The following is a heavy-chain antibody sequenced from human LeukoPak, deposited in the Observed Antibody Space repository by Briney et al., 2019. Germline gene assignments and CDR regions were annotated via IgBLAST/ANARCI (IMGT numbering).Heavy chain of an antibody. D-gene: IGHD6-13*01. Sequence: SQTLSLTCIVSGDSISSGDDYWTWIRQHPGKGLEWIGCIYYSGSTCYNLSLKSRVIISVDTSKNQFSLNLSSVTAADTAVYYCARVREATIAPFFDYWGQGTLVTVSS. CDR2: IYYSGST. CDR3: ARVREATIAPFFDY. V-gene: IGHV4-31*02. J-gene: IGHJ4*02. CDR1: GDSISSGDDY.